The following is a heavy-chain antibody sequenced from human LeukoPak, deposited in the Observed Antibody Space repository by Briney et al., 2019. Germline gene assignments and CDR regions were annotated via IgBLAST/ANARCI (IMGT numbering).Heavy chain of an antibody. J-gene: IGHJ6*02. CDR2: ISAYNGNT. Sequence: ASVKVSCKASGYTFTSYGISWVRQAPGQGLEWMGWISAYNGNTNYAQKLQGRVTMTTDTSTNTAYMELRSLRSDDTAVYYCARDEGIVETARRYYYYYGMDVWGQGTTVTVSS. D-gene: IGHD3-10*01. V-gene: IGHV1-18*01. CDR1: GYTFTSYG. CDR3: ARDEGIVETARRYYYYYGMDV.